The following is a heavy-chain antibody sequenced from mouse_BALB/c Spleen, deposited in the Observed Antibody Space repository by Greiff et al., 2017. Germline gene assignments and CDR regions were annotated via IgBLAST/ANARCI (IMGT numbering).Heavy chain of an antibody. D-gene: IGHD2-14*01. J-gene: IGHJ4*01. CDR1: GFSLTGYG. Sequence: QVQLKESGPGLVAPSQSLSITCTVSGFSLTGYGVNWVRQPPGKGLEWLGMIWGDGSTDYNSALKSRLSISKDNSKSQVFLKMNSLQTDDTARYYCARDVAYRYESGYYYAMDYWGQGTSVTVSS. CDR3: ARDVAYRYESGYYYAMDY. CDR2: IWGDGST. V-gene: IGHV2-6-7*01.